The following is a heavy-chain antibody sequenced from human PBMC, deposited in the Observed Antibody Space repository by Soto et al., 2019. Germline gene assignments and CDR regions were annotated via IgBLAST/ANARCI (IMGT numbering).Heavy chain of an antibody. J-gene: IGHJ1*01. CDR2: ISSSSSTI. V-gene: IGHV3-48*01. CDR3: ARAGYSSGWYGNAAESSQH. D-gene: IGHD6-19*01. Sequence: GSLRLSCAASGFTFSSYSMNWVRQAPGKGLEWVSYISSSSSTIYYADSVKGRFTISRDNAKNSLYLQMNSLRAEDTAVYYCARAGYSSGWYGNAAESSQHWGQGTLVTVSS. CDR1: GFTFSSYS.